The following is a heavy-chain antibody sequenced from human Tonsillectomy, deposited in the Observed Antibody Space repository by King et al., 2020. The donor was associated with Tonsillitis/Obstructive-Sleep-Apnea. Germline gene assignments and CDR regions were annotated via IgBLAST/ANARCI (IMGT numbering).Heavy chain of an antibody. D-gene: IGHD5-18*01. CDR1: GYSFISHW. CDR2: IDPSDSYT. V-gene: IGHV5-10-1*03. J-gene: IGHJ4*02. Sequence: VQLVESGAEVKKPGESLRISCKVSGYSFISHWIRWVRQMPGKGLEWIGRIDPSDSYTNYSPSFQGHVTISTDKSISTAYLQWNSMNASDTAMYYCASHVDTAIGTYDYWGQGTLVTVSS. CDR3: ASHVDTAIGTYDY.